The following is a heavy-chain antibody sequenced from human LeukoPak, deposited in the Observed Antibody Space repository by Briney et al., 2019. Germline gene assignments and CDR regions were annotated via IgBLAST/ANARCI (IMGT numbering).Heavy chain of an antibody. V-gene: IGHV4-59*01. CDR2: IYYSGST. CDR3: ARVGTSGSYYKTFDY. D-gene: IGHD3-10*01. CDR1: GGSISSYY. J-gene: IGHJ4*02. Sequence: SSETLSLTCTVSGGSISSYYWSWIRQPPGKGLEWIGYIYYSGSTNYNPSLKSRVTISVDTSKNQFFLKLSSVTAADTAVYYCARVGTSGSYYKTFDYWGQGTLVTVSS.